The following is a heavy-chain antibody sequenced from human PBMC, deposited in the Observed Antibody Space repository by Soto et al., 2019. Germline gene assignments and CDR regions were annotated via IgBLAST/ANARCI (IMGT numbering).Heavy chain of an antibody. Sequence: QVQLQESGPGLVKPSQTLSLTCTVSGDSVSGGDSYWSWIRQPPGKALEWIGYTSFSGYTSYSPSLQSRVTISVAMSTSHFALRLPSVTAADTAIYSCVRGGNPSHYATSGPGTFDKWGQGTLVSVSS. CDR3: VRGGNPSHYATSGPGTFDK. J-gene: IGHJ4*02. V-gene: IGHV4-30-4*01. CDR1: GDSVSGGDSY. D-gene: IGHD3-22*01. CDR2: TSFSGYT.